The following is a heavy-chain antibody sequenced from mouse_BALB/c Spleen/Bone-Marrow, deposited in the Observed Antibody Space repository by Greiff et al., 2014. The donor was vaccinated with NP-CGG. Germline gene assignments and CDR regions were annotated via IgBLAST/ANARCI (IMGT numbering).Heavy chain of an antibody. D-gene: IGHD2-1*01. V-gene: IGHV1S81*02. Sequence: VKLMESGAELVKPGASVKLSCKASGYTFISYYFYWVKQRPGQGLEWIGGINPSNGVTKFNEKFKPKATLTVDKSSTTAYMQLSSPPSEDSAIYYCTRRILLSGYYSMDYWGQGTSVTVSS. J-gene: IGHJ4*01. CDR3: TRRILLSGYYSMDY. CDR2: INPSNGVT. CDR1: GYTFISYY.